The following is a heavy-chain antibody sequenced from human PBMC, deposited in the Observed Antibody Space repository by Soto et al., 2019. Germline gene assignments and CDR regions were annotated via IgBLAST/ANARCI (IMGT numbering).Heavy chain of an antibody. CDR1: DGFSSGSRYY. V-gene: IGHV4-39*01. Sequence: SQLMSHTCTVADGFSSGSRYYWAWIRQSPEKGLEWIASIHYSGSTYYRPPLRSRVTISVDTAKNQFSLKLSSMTAADTAIYYCARWDSGVHCISTTCYATFDYWGQGTVVTVS. CDR3: ARWDSGVHCISTTCYATFDY. D-gene: IGHD2-2*01. J-gene: IGHJ4*02. CDR2: IHYSGST.